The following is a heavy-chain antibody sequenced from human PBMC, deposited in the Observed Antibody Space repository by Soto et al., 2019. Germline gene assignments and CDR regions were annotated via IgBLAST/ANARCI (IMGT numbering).Heavy chain of an antibody. CDR1: GVTGGSKY. Sequence: GGSLRLSCAAAGVTGGSKYRSWVRQAPGKGLEWVSLIQSGGPTYYADSVKGRFTISRDNSENTLYLQMGSLRAEDMALYYCARRGYGSRWPNVYMDVWGKGTTVTVSS. V-gene: IGHV3-66*04. CDR2: IQSGGPT. J-gene: IGHJ6*03. D-gene: IGHD6-13*01. CDR3: ARRGYGSRWPNVYMDV.